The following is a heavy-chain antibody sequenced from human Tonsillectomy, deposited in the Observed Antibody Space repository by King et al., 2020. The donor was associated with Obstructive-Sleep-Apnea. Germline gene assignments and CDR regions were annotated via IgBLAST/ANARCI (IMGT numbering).Heavy chain of an antibody. D-gene: IGHD2-8*01. Sequence: QLQESGPGLVKPSETLSLTCTVSGGSISSSSYYWGWIRQPPGKGLEWIGSIYYSGSTNYNPSLKSRVTISVDTSKNQFSLKLSSVTAADTAVYYCAREKDGVCCWDYWGQGTLVTVSS. J-gene: IGHJ4*02. CDR1: GGSISSSSYY. V-gene: IGHV4-39*07. CDR2: IYYSGST. CDR3: AREKDGVCCWDY.